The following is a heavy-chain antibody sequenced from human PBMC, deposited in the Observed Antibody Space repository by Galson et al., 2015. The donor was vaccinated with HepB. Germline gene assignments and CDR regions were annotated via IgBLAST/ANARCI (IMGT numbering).Heavy chain of an antibody. CDR1: GYTFTGYY. V-gene: IGHV1-2*02. J-gene: IGHJ3*02. Sequence: SVKVSCKASGYTFTGYYMHWVRQAPGQGLEWMGWINPNSGGTNYAQKFQGRVTMTRDTSISTAYMELSRLRSDDTAVYYCARTQGYCSGGSCYRILPTNNAFDIWGQGTMVTVSS. CDR2: INPNSGGT. CDR3: ARTQGYCSGGSCYRILPTNNAFDI. D-gene: IGHD2-15*01.